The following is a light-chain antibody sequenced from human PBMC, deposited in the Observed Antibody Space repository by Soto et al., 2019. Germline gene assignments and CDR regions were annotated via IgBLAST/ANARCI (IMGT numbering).Light chain of an antibody. V-gene: IGKV3-20*01. Sequence: EIVVTQSPGTLSLPPGERATLSCRASQSVSSSYLAWYQQKSGQAPRLLIYGASRRATGVPDRFSGSGSGTDFTLTISRLEPEDFAVYYCQEYGSSRTFGQGTQVEIK. J-gene: IGKJ1*01. CDR3: QEYGSSRT. CDR1: QSVSSSY. CDR2: GAS.